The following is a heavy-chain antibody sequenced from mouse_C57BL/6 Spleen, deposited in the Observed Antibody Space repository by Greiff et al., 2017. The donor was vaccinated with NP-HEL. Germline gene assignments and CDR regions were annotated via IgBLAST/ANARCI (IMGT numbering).Heavy chain of an antibody. CDR3: ARYGFYYYAMDY. Sequence: EVQGVESGGGLVQPGGSLSLSCAASGFTFTDYYMSWVRQPPGKALEWLGFIRNKANGYTTEYSASVKGRFTISRDNSQSILYLQMNALRAEDSATYYCARYGFYYYAMDYWGQGTSVTVSS. J-gene: IGHJ4*01. V-gene: IGHV7-3*01. CDR1: GFTFTDYY. CDR2: IRNKANGYTT.